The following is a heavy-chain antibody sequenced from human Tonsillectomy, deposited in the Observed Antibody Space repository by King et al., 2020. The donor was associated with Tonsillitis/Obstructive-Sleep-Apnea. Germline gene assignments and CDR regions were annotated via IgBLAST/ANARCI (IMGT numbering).Heavy chain of an antibody. CDR1: GFTFSSYE. Sequence: VQLVESGGGLVQPGGSLRLSCAASGFTFSSYEMNWVRQAPGKGLEWVSYISSSGSTIYYADSVKGRFTISRDNAKNSLYLQMNSLRAEDTAVYYCASSIVLRGFDYWGQGTLVTVSS. CDR2: ISSSGSTI. CDR3: ASSIVLRGFDY. D-gene: IGHD2-8*01. J-gene: IGHJ4*02. V-gene: IGHV3-48*03.